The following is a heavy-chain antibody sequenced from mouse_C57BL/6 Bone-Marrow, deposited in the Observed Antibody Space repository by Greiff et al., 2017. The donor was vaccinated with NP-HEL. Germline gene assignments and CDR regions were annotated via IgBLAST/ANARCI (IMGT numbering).Heavy chain of an antibody. CDR3: ASPDLRTYGSSYDY. Sequence: QVQLKQSGPELVKPGASVKLSCKASGYTFTSYDINWVKQRPGQGLEWIGWIYPRDGSTKYNEKFKGKATLTVDTSSSTAYMELHSLTSEDSAVYFCASPDLRTYGSSYDYWGQGTTLTVSS. CDR1: GYTFTSYD. J-gene: IGHJ2*01. CDR2: IYPRDGST. V-gene: IGHV1-85*01. D-gene: IGHD1-1*01.